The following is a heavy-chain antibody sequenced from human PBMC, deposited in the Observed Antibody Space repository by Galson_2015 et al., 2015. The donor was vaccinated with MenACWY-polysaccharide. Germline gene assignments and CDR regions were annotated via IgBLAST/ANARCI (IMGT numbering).Heavy chain of an antibody. V-gene: IGHV4-38-2*01. CDR2: IFHSGTT. CDR1: DYSIRSGYF. D-gene: IGHD1-26*01. J-gene: IGHJ4*02. Sequence: ETLSLTCAVSDYSIRSGYFWGWIRQPPGKGLEWIASIFHSGTTYYNPSLRSRVTISVDTSKNQFSLKLSSVTTADTAVYYCARVEKYSGSFYILYWGQGTLVTVSS. CDR3: ARVEKYSGSFYILY.